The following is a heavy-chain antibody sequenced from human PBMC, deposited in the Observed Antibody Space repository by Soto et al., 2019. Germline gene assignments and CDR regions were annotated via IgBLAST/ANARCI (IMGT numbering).Heavy chain of an antibody. D-gene: IGHD3-3*01. V-gene: IGHV1-3*01. Sequence: ASVKVSCKASGYTFTSYAMHWVRQAPGQRLEWMGWINAGSGNTKYSQKFQGRVTMTTDTSTSTAYMELRSLRSDDTAVYYCARDVDYDFWSGSLNWGQGTLVTVSS. J-gene: IGHJ4*02. CDR2: INAGSGNT. CDR3: ARDVDYDFWSGSLN. CDR1: GYTFTSYA.